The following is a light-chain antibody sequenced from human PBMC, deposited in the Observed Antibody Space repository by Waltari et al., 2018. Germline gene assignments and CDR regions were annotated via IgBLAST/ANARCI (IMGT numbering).Light chain of an antibody. CDR3: HQYKIWPEA. V-gene: IGKV3D-15*01. Sequence: EIVMPKSPATLSVSPGARAPLSRTASQSISDSLRWYQQRPGQAPRPLIYGASTRATGIPARFSGSGSGTEFTLTISSLQSEDFAVYYCHQYKIWPEAFGQGTKVEIK. CDR1: QSISDS. CDR2: GAS. J-gene: IGKJ1*01.